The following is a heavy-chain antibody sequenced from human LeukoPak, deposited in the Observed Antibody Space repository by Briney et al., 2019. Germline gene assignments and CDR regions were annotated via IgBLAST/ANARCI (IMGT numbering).Heavy chain of an antibody. V-gene: IGHV3-7*01. J-gene: IGHJ4*02. CDR1: GFTFSNSW. Sequence: GGSLRLSCAAYGFTFSNSWMTWVRQAPGKDLEWVATINPDGSKVAYVGSVKGRFTISRDNAKNSVYLQMSSLRVEETGVFYCARDRGCSSFDYWGQGALVAVSS. CDR3: ARDRGCSSFDY. CDR2: INPDGSKV. D-gene: IGHD2-15*01.